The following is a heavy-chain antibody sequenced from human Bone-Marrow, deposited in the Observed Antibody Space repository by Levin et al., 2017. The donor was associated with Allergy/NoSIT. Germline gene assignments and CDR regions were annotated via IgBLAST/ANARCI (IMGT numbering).Heavy chain of an antibody. CDR1: GFTFSNYF. CDR3: AVEMSTTFDF. J-gene: IGHJ4*02. Sequence: SGESLKISCAASGFTFSNYFMSWIRQAPGKGLEWVSYISSGGRNMYYADSVKGRFTISRDNAKNSLYLQMNSLRAEDTAVYYCAVEMSTTFDFWGQGTLVTVSS. CDR2: ISSGGRNM. V-gene: IGHV3-11*01. D-gene: IGHD5-24*01.